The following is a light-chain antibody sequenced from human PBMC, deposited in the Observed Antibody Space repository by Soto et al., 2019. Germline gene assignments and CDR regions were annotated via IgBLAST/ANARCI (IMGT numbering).Light chain of an antibody. CDR3: QQYGSSPST. V-gene: IGKV3-20*01. Sequence: EIVLTQSPGTLSLSPGERATLSCRASQSVSSSYLAWYQQKPGQAPRLLIYGASSRATGIPDRFSGSGFGTDFTFTISRLEPEDFAVYYCQQYGSSPSTFGQGTKGDIK. J-gene: IGKJ1*01. CDR2: GAS. CDR1: QSVSSSY.